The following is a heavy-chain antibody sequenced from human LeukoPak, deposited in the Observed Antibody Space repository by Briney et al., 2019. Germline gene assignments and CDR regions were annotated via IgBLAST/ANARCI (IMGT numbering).Heavy chain of an antibody. J-gene: IGHJ3*02. CDR2: ISWNSGSI. V-gene: IGHV3-9*01. CDR1: GFTFDDYA. Sequence: PGRSLRLSCAASGFTFDDYAMHWVRQAPGKGLEWVSGISWNSGSIGYADSVKGRFTISRDNAKNSLYLQVNSLRAEDTALYYCAKADAFDIWGQGTMVTVSS. CDR3: AKADAFDI.